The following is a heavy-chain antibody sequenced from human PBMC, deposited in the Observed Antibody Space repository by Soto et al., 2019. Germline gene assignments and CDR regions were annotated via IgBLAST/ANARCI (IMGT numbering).Heavy chain of an antibody. Sequence: GGSLRLSCAASGFTFSSYGMHWVRQAPGKGLEWVAVIWYDGSNKYYADSVKGRFTISRDNSKKTLYLQMNSLRAEDTAVYYCARGWTTHIWGSYRPNDNWFDPWGQGTLVTVSS. CDR3: ARGWTTHIWGSYRPNDNWFDP. CDR1: GFTFSSYG. CDR2: IWYDGSNK. V-gene: IGHV3-33*01. J-gene: IGHJ5*02. D-gene: IGHD3-16*02.